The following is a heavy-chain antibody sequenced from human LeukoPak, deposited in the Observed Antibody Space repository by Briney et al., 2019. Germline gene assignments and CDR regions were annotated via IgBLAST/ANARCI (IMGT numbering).Heavy chain of an antibody. CDR3: ARAGYSSSSGLDY. D-gene: IGHD6-6*01. CDR1: GFTFDDYA. J-gene: IGHJ4*02. Sequence: GGSLRLSCAASGFTFDDYAMHWVRQAPGKGLEWVSCISWNSGSIGYADSVKGRFTISRDNAKNSLYLQMNSLRAEDTAVYYCARAGYSSSSGLDYWGQGTLVTVSS. V-gene: IGHV3-9*01. CDR2: ISWNSGSI.